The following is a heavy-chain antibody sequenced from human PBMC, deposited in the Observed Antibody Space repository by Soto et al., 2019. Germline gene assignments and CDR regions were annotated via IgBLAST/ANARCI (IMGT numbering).Heavy chain of an antibody. V-gene: IGHV1-2*02. CDR1: GYTFTGYY. D-gene: IGHD2-8*01. Sequence: ASVKVSCKASGYTFTGYYMHWVRQAPGQGLEWMGWINPNSGGTNYAQKFQGRVTMTRDTSISTAYMELSRLRSDDTAVYYCARDREGIVLMVYAIGWFDPCGQGTLVTVSS. CDR3: ARDREGIVLMVYAIGWFDP. CDR2: INPNSGGT. J-gene: IGHJ5*02.